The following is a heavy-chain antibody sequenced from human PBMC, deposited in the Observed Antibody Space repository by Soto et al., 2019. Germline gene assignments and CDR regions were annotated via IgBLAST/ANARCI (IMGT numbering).Heavy chain of an antibody. V-gene: IGHV3-43D*04. D-gene: IGHD2-2*03. Sequence: GGSLRLSFAASGFTFDDYAMHWVRQAPGKGLEWVSLISWDGGSTYYADSVKGRFTISRDNSKNSLYLQMNSLRAGDTALNYCAKDMGPVDIVVVPATSYGMDVWGQGTTVTVSS. CDR2: ISWDGGST. CDR1: GFTFDDYA. J-gene: IGHJ6*02. CDR3: AKDMGPVDIVVVPATSYGMDV.